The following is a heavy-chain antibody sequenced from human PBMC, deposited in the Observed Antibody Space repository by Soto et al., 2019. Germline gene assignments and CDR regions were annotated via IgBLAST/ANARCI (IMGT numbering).Heavy chain of an antibody. CDR2: ISWDGGST. D-gene: IGHD4-17*01. CDR3: AKDIYNDAVYGDLEYYYYGMDV. Sequence: TMHWVRQAPGKGLEWVSLISWDGGSTYYADSVKGRFTISRDNSKNSLYLQMNSLRTEDTALYYCAKDIYNDAVYGDLEYYYYGMDVWGQGTTVTVSS. CDR1: T. V-gene: IGHV3-43*01. J-gene: IGHJ6*02.